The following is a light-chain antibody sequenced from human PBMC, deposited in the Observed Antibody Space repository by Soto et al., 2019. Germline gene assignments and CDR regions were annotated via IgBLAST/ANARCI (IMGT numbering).Light chain of an antibody. CDR1: QSVSSN. Sequence: EIVLTPAPATLFMSQGEKATLSCRASQSVSSNLAWYQQKPGQAPRLLIYGASTRATGIPARFSGSGSGTEFTLTISSLQSEDFAVYYCQQYNNWPWTFGQGTKVDIK. J-gene: IGKJ1*01. CDR2: GAS. V-gene: IGKV3-15*01. CDR3: QQYNNWPWT.